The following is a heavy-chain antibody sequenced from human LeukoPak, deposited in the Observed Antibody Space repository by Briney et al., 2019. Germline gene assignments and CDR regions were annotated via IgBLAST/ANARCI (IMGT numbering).Heavy chain of an antibody. Sequence: GESLKISCQGSGYTFTNYWIGWVRQMPGKGLEWMGIMYPGDSDTRYSPSFQGQVTISADKSISTTYLQWSSLKASDTAMYYCARLVPDTAMVLDYFDYWGQGTLVTVSP. CDR2: MYPGDSDT. D-gene: IGHD5-18*01. J-gene: IGHJ4*02. CDR1: GYTFTNYW. V-gene: IGHV5-51*01. CDR3: ARLVPDTAMVLDYFDY.